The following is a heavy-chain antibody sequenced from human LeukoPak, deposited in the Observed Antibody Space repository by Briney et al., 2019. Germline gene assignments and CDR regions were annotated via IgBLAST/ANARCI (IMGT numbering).Heavy chain of an antibody. CDR3: ARRPSSSSRAFDI. CDR2: IYHSGST. V-gene: IGHV4-30-2*01. Sequence: PSETLSLTCTVSGGSISSGGYYWSWTRQPPGKGLEWIGYIYHSGSTYYNPSLKSRVTISVDRSKNQFSLKLSSVTAADTAVYYCARRPSSSSRAFDIWGQGTMVTVSS. J-gene: IGHJ3*02. CDR1: GGSISSGGYY. D-gene: IGHD6-6*01.